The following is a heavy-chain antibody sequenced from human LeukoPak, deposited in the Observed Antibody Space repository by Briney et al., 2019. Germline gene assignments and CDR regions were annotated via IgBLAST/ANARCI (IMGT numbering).Heavy chain of an antibody. CDR3: AIVPYYYDSSGYYDY. J-gene: IGHJ4*02. Sequence: GASVKVSCKASGYTFTSYGISWVRQAPGQGLEWMGWISAYNGNTNYAQKLQGRVTMTTDTSTSTAYMELRSLRSDDTAVYCCAIVPYYYDSSGYYDYWGQGTLVTVSS. D-gene: IGHD3-22*01. V-gene: IGHV1-18*01. CDR1: GYTFTSYG. CDR2: ISAYNGNT.